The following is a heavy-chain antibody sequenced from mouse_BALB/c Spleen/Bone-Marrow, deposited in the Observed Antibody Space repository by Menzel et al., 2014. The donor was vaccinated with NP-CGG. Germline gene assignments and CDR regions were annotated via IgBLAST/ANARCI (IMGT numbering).Heavy chain of an antibody. V-gene: IGHV7-3*02. J-gene: IGHJ2*01. D-gene: IGHD1-1*01. CDR1: GLTFTAYF. Sequence: EVQRVESCAGLVQPGGSLRLSCAPSGLTFTAYFMTWIRPPPAKVLGWLSFLSKKSNGYTIEYSASVKGRFTICRNNYQSILYLQMHALRAEDSVTYYCGRGYYYEYWGQGPTLTVS. CDR3: GRGYYYEY. CDR2: LSKKSNGYTI.